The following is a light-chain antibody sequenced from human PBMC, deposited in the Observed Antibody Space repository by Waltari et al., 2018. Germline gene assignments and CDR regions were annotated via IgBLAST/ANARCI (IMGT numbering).Light chain of an antibody. CDR2: GAS. Sequence: EIVLTQSPGTLSLSPGERATLSCRASQSVSSNYLGWYQQKPGQPPRLLIYGASSRAPGIPDKFSGSGSGTDFTLTISRLEPEDFAVYYCQQYGSSPLTFGGGTKVEIK. J-gene: IGKJ4*01. V-gene: IGKV3-20*01. CDR1: QSVSSNY. CDR3: QQYGSSPLT.